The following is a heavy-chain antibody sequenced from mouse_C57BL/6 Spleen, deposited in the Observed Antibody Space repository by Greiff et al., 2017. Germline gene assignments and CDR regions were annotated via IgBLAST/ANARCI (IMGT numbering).Heavy chain of an antibody. D-gene: IGHD4-1*01. CDR2: IYPGDGDT. Sequence: QVQLQQSGPELVKPGASVKISCKASGYAFSSSWMNWVKQRPGKGLEWIGRIYPGDGDTNYNGKFKGKATLTADKSSSTAYMQLSSLTSEDSAVYFCARKGILTGSFDDWGQVTTLTVSS. CDR3: ARKGILTGSFDD. V-gene: IGHV1-82*01. J-gene: IGHJ2*01. CDR1: GYAFSSSW.